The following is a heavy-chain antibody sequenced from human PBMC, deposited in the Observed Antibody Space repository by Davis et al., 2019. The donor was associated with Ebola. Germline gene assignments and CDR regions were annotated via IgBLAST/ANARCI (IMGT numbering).Heavy chain of an antibody. D-gene: IGHD4-17*01. CDR3: AKGVGDYGWFDP. J-gene: IGHJ5*02. Sequence: SETLSLTCTISGGSISNYYWSWIRQPPGKGLEWIGYVYYSGTTSYNPSLKSRVTISIGTSKDQFSLRLTSVTEADTAVYYCAKGVGDYGWFDPWGQRTLVTVSA. V-gene: IGHV4-59*01. CDR2: VYYSGTT. CDR1: GGSISNYY.